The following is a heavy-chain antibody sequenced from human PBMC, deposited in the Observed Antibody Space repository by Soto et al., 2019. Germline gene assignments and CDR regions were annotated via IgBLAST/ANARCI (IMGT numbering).Heavy chain of an antibody. CDR3: ARDPAPYDSSGYSGPSGYFDY. CDR1: GGSISSGGYY. Sequence: PSETLSLTCTVSGGSISSGGYYWSWIRQHPGKGLEWIGYIYYSGSTYYNPSLKSRVTISVDTSKNQFSLKLSSVTAADTAMYYCARDPAPYDSSGYSGPSGYFDYWGQGTLVTVSS. D-gene: IGHD3-22*01. J-gene: IGHJ4*02. V-gene: IGHV4-31*03. CDR2: IYYSGST.